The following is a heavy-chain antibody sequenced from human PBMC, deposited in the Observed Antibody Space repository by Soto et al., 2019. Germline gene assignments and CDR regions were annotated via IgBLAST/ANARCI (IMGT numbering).Heavy chain of an antibody. J-gene: IGHJ4*02. D-gene: IGHD3-22*01. CDR2: IDPSDSYT. V-gene: IGHV5-10-1*01. Sequence: GECLKISCKGSGYSFTSYWISWVRQMPGKGLEWMGRIDPSDSYTNYSPSFQGHVTISADKSISTAYLQWSRLKASDTAMYYCATSYYYDSSGYYFSDSYWGQGTLVTVSS. CDR1: GYSFTSYW. CDR3: ATSYYYDSSGYYFSDSY.